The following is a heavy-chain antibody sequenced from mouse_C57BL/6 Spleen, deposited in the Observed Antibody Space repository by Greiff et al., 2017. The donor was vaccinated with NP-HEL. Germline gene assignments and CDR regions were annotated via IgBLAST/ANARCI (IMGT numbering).Heavy chain of an antibody. Sequence: QVQLQQPGAELVKPGASVKLSCKASGYTFTSYWMQWVKQRPGQGLEWIGEIDPSDSYTNYNQKFKGKATLTVDTSSSPAYMQLSSLTSADSAVYYCARGPSHYYGSSYGYVDVWGTGTTVTVSS. J-gene: IGHJ1*03. V-gene: IGHV1-50*01. D-gene: IGHD1-1*01. CDR2: IDPSDSYT. CDR1: GYTFTSYW. CDR3: ARGPSHYYGSSYGYVDV.